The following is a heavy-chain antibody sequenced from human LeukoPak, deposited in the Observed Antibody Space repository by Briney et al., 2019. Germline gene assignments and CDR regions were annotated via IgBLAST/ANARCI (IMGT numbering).Heavy chain of an antibody. CDR2: IYSDGST. D-gene: IGHD5-12*01. CDR1: GFTVSINY. V-gene: IGHV3-53*01. Sequence: PGGSLRLSCAASGFTVSINYMSWVRQAPGKGLEWVSVIYSDGSTYYADSVKGRFTISRDNSKNTVYLQMNSLRADDTAVYYCARDWSVATETLFDYWGQGTLVTVSS. CDR3: ARDWSVATETLFDY. J-gene: IGHJ4*02.